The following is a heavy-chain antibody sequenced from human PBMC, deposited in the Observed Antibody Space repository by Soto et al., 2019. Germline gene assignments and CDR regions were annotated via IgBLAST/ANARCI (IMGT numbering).Heavy chain of an antibody. CDR2: INAGNWNT. CDR3: DFFPYSTSSYFYTDS. D-gene: IGHD2-2*01. CDR1: GYTFSNFA. V-gene: IGHV1-3*01. J-gene: IGHJ5*01. Sequence: ASVKVSCKASGYTFSNFAMHWVRQAPGQRIEWMGWINAGNWNTKYSQKFQGRVTITRDTSASTAYMELSSLRSEDTAVYYCDFFPYSTSSYFYTDSWRHGTLVTVSS.